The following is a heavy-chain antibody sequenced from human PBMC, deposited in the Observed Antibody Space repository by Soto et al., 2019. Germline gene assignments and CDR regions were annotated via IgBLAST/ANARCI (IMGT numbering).Heavy chain of an antibody. CDR2: IDSDGSST. CDR3: AKECKWLSRAYYYYGMDV. V-gene: IGHV3-74*01. CDR1: GFTFRSYW. Sequence: PGGSLRLSCAASGFTFRSYWMHWVRQTPEKGLVWVSHIDSDGSSTTYADSVKGRFTISRDNSKNTLYLQMNSLRAEDTAVYYCAKECKWLSRAYYYYGMDVWGQGTTVTVSS. D-gene: IGHD6-19*01. J-gene: IGHJ6*02.